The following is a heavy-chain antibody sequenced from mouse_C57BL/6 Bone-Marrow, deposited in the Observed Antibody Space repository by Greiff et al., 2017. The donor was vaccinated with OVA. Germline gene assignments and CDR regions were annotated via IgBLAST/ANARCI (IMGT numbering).Heavy chain of an antibody. CDR2: IDPETGGT. V-gene: IGHV1-15*01. Sequence: VQLQQSGAELVRPGASVTLSCKASGYTFTDYEMHWVKQTPVHGLEWIGAIDPETGGTAYNQKFKGKAILTADKSSSTAYMELRRLTSEDSAVYYCTPITTVVEGYFDYWGQGTTLTVSS. D-gene: IGHD1-1*01. J-gene: IGHJ2*01. CDR3: TPITTVVEGYFDY. CDR1: GYTFTDYE.